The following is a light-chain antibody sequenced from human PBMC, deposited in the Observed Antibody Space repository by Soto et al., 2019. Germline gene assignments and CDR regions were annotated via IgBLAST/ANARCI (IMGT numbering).Light chain of an antibody. V-gene: IGLV2-23*02. CDR3: CSYAGSTTFYV. CDR1: SSDVGSYNL. J-gene: IGLJ1*01. CDR2: EVS. Sequence: QSALNQPASVSGSHGQSITISCTGTSSDVGSYNLVSWFQHHPGKVPKLMIYEVSKRPSGVSNRFSGSKSGNTASLTISGLQAEDEADYHCCSYAGSTTFYVFGTGTKVTVL.